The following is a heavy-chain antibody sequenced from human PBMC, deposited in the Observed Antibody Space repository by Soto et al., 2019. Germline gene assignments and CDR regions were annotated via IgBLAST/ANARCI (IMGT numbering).Heavy chain of an antibody. D-gene: IGHD1-26*01. V-gene: IGHV4-61*01. Sequence: SETLSPTCPVSGGPFSNKTYYWSWIRQPPGKRLEWIGYVYYSGTTNYTPSLKNQLTISVDLSKNQFSLRLSSVTTADTALYYCARATAVPNTTRSRYLFDYWGQGTLVTVSS. CDR3: ARATAVPNTTRSRYLFDY. J-gene: IGHJ4*02. CDR2: VYYSGTT. CDR1: GGPFSNKTYY.